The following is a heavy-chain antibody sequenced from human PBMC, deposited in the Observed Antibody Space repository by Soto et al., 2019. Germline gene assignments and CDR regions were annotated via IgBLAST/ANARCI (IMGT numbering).Heavy chain of an antibody. CDR3: ARFHSGSYSVDYFDY. Sequence: GASVKVSCKASGYTFTSYAMHWVRQAPGQRLEWMGWINAGNGNTKYSQKFQGRVTITRDTSASTAYMELSSLRSEDTAVYYCARFHSGSYSVDYFDYWGQGTLVTVS. V-gene: IGHV1-3*01. D-gene: IGHD1-26*01. CDR1: GYTFTSYA. J-gene: IGHJ4*02. CDR2: INAGNGNT.